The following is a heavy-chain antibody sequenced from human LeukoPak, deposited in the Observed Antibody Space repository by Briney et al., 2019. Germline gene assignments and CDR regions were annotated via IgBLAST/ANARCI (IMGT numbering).Heavy chain of an antibody. CDR3: ARDNYDYVWGSYRYAFDI. CDR2: ISSSSSTI. CDR1: GFTFSSYS. V-gene: IGHV3-48*02. Sequence: GGSLRLSCAASGFTFSSYSMNWVRQAPGKGLEWVSYISSSSSTIYYADSVKGRFTISRDNAKNSLYLQMNSLRDEDTAVYYCARDNYDYVWGSYRYAFDIWGQGTMVTVSS. J-gene: IGHJ3*02. D-gene: IGHD3-16*02.